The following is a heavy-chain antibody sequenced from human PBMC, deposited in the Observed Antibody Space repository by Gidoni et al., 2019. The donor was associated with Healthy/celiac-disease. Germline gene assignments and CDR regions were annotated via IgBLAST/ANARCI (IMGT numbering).Heavy chain of an antibody. V-gene: IGHV3-21*01. CDR1: GFTFSSYS. CDR3: ARAFGYSNSRGFDY. D-gene: IGHD6-6*01. J-gene: IGHJ4*02. Sequence: EVQLVESGGGLVKPGGSLRLSCAASGFTFSSYSMNWVRQAPGKGLECVSSNSSSSSYIYYADSVKGRFTISRDNAKNSLYLQMNSLRAEDTAVYYCARAFGYSNSRGFDYWGQGTLVTVSS. CDR2: NSSSSSYI.